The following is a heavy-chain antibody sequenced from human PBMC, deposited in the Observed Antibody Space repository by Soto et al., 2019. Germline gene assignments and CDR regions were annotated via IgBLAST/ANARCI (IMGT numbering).Heavy chain of an antibody. J-gene: IGHJ4*02. CDR1: GFTFSSYA. CDR3: ARADGYYDDSGYFLYFLDY. V-gene: IGHV3-23*01. Sequence: EVQLLESGGGLVQPGGSLRLSCAASGFTFSSYAMNWVRQAPGKGLEWVSGISGSGGTTYYADSVKGRFTISRDNSKNTLFLQMNSLRADDTAAYYCARADGYYDDSGYFLYFLDYWGQGTLVTVSS. CDR2: ISGSGGTT. D-gene: IGHD3-22*01.